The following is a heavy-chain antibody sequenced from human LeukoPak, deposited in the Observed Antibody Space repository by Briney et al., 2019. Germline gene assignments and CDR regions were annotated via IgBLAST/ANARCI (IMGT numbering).Heavy chain of an antibody. D-gene: IGHD6-19*01. CDR2: IYHSGTT. Sequence: SETLSLTCAVSGYSISSGYYWGWIRQPPGKGLEWIESIYHSGTTYYNPSLKSRGTVSVDTSKNQFSLKLNSVTAADTAVYYCARSSGSSLMGGDYWGQGTLVTVSS. V-gene: IGHV4-38-2*01. CDR1: GYSISSGYY. CDR3: ARSSGSSLMGGDY. J-gene: IGHJ4*02.